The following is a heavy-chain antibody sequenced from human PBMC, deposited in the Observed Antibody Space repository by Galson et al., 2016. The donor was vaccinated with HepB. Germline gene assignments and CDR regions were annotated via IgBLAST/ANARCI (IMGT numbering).Heavy chain of an antibody. CDR1: GFTFSTYG. CDR3: ARDTHPLSVTAAGMMDY. CDR2: LSFDGTNN. D-gene: IGHD6-13*01. Sequence: SLRLSCAASGFTFSTYGMHWVRHAPGKGLEWVATLSFDGTNNYFADSVKGRFTISRDNSKSTMYLQMGSLRREDTALYYCARDTHPLSVTAAGMMDYWGQGTLVIVSS. J-gene: IGHJ4*02. V-gene: IGHV3-30*03.